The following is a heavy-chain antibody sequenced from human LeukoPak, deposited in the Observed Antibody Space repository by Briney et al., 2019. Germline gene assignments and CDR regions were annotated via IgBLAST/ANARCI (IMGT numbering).Heavy chain of an antibody. CDR1: GYDFNNYW. D-gene: IGHD5-24*01. Sequence: GESLKISCKGSGYDFNNYWVGWVRQMPGKGLECMGIIYPGDSDTRYSPSFQGQVTISADKSISTAYLQWSSLKASDTAMYYCARQESEMATPANRYFDSWGQGTLVTVSS. V-gene: IGHV5-51*01. CDR3: ARQESEMATPANRYFDS. J-gene: IGHJ4*02. CDR2: IYPGDSDT.